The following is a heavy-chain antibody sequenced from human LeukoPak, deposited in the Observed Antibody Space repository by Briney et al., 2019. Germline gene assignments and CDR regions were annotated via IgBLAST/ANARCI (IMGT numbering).Heavy chain of an antibody. D-gene: IGHD3-16*01. CDR3: ARWYLGYYFDY. CDR1: GGSISSGSYY. Sequence: SETLSLTCTVSGGSISSGSYYWSWIRQPAGKGLEWIGRIYTSGSTNYNPSLKSRVTISVDTSKNQFSLKLSSVTAADTAVYYCARWYLGYYFDYWGQGTLVTVSS. CDR2: IYTSGST. V-gene: IGHV4-61*02. J-gene: IGHJ4*02.